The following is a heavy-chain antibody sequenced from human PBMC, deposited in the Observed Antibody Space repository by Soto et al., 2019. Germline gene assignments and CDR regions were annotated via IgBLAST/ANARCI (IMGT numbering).Heavy chain of an antibody. V-gene: IGHV1-69*13. J-gene: IGHJ3*02. CDR2: IIPIFGTA. Sequence: ASVKVSCKASGGTFSSYAISWVRQAPGQGLEWMGGIIPIFGTANYAQKFQGRVTITADESTSTAYMELSSLRSEDTAVYYCARAAYYDSLTDSNDAFDIWGQGTMVTVSS. CDR1: GGTFSSYA. CDR3: ARAAYYDSLTDSNDAFDI. D-gene: IGHD3-9*01.